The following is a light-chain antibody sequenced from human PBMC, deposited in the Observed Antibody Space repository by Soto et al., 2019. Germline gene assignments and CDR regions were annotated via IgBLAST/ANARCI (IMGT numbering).Light chain of an antibody. CDR2: DVS. V-gene: IGKV1-5*01. J-gene: IGKJ1*01. Sequence: XXXSPXXLSXXVGDRVTITCPASQNVTTWLAWHQHTPATPPKLLLYDVSNLESGVPSRFSGSGSGTEFPLTISRLQSDDFATYFCQQYDSYRTFGQGTTV. CDR1: QNVTTW. CDR3: QQYDSYRT.